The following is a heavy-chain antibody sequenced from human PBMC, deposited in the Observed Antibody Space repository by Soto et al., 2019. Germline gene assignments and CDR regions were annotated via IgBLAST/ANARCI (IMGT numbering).Heavy chain of an antibody. D-gene: IGHD2-15*01. CDR3: AKLSCSGGSCYYYGMDV. V-gene: IGHV3-23*01. CDR1: GFTFSSYA. Sequence: GGSLRLSCAASGFTFSSYAMSWVRQAPGKGLEWVSAISGSGGSTYYADSVKGRFTISRDNSKNTLYLQMNSLRAEDTAVYYCAKLSCSGGSCYYYGMDVWGQGTTVTVSS. J-gene: IGHJ6*02. CDR2: ISGSGGST.